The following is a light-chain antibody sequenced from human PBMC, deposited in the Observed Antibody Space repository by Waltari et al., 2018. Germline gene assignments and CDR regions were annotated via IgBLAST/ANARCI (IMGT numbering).Light chain of an antibody. Sequence: QSALTQPPSASGAPGQAVAISCTGNSSDVGGYNDVSGYQQTPGEAPKLLIYEVSRRPSGVPDRFSGSKSGTTAFLPLSGLQPDVAAYYFCHSYTGNNPLLFGGGTNLTVL. V-gene: IGLV2-8*01. CDR3: HSYTGNNPLL. CDR1: SSDVGGYND. CDR2: EVS. J-gene: IGLJ2*01.